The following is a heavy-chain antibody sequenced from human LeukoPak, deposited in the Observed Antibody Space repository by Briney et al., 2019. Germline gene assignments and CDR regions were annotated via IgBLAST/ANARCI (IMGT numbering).Heavy chain of an antibody. CDR3: ARDPSYYDILTGYYQGDWFDP. D-gene: IGHD3-9*01. Sequence: ASVKVSCKASGYTFTSYAMHWVRQAPGQRLEWMGWINAGNGNTKYSQKFQGRVTITRDTSASTAYMEPSSLRSEDTAVYYCARDPSYYDILTGYYQGDWFDPWGQGTLVTVSS. V-gene: IGHV1-3*01. CDR1: GYTFTSYA. J-gene: IGHJ5*02. CDR2: INAGNGNT.